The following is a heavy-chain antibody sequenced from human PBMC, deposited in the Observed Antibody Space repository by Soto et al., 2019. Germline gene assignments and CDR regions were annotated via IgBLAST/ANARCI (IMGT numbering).Heavy chain of an antibody. CDR2: IYYTGST. Sequence: SETLSLTCTVSGVSITSGTYYWGWIRQPPGKGLEWIGTIYYTGSTYYDPSLKSRVTISVDTSKNQFSLKLTSVTAADTAVYYCALSSGKLLWFGEPFSGSGFDPWRRGTLVTVSS. CDR3: ALSSGKLLWFGEPFSGSGFDP. J-gene: IGHJ5*02. V-gene: IGHV4-39*01. D-gene: IGHD3-10*01. CDR1: GVSITSGTYY.